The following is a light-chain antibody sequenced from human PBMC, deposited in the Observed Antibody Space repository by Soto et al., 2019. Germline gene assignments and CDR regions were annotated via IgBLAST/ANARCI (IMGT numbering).Light chain of an antibody. V-gene: IGKV3-15*01. CDR3: QQYETSPRT. J-gene: IGKJ1*01. CDR1: LSVTGN. CDR2: GAS. Sequence: EIVMTQSPATLSVSLGETATLSCRASLSVTGNLAWFQQKPGQAPRLLIYGASTRATGVPARFSGSGSGTEFTLSISSLHSEDFAVYYCQQYETSPRTFGQGTKVEIK.